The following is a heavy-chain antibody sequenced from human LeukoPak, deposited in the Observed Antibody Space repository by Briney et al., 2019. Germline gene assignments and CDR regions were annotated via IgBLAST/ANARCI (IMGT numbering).Heavy chain of an antibody. D-gene: IGHD4-23*01. CDR2: IHNSRGT. V-gene: IGHV4-31*03. CDR3: GKVGGNSNS. CDR1: GGSITSDIFY. J-gene: IGHJ5*02. Sequence: SETLSLTCTVSGGSITSDIFYWNWIRQHPGKGLEWIVSIHNSRGTSYNPSLESRLTISVDTSENQFFLKMSYVTAADTAMYYCGKVGGNSNSWGQGTLVTVSS.